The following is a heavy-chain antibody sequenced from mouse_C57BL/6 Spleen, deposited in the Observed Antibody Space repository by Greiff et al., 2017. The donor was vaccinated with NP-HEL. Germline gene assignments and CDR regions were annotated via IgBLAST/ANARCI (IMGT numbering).Heavy chain of an antibody. Sequence: VQLQQSGAELARPGASVKLSCKASGYTFTSYGISWVKQRTGQGLEWIGEIYPRSGNTYYNEKFKGKATLTADKSSSTAYMELRSLTSEDSAGYFWARETPYSSGKGTYDFDYWGQGTTLTVSS. CDR2: IYPRSGNT. CDR1: GYTFTSYG. CDR3: ARETPYSSGKGTYDFDY. J-gene: IGHJ2*01. D-gene: IGHD3-2*02. V-gene: IGHV1-81*01.